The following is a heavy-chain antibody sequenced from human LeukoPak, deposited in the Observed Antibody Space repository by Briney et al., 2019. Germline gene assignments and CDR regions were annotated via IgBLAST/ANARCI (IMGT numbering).Heavy chain of an antibody. V-gene: IGHV3-53*01. CDR3: ARVEVRGVITVYAFDI. CDR2: IYSGGST. Sequence: GGSLRLSCAASGLTVSSNYMSWVRQAPGKGLEWVSVIYSGGSTYYADSVKGRFTISRDNSKNTLYLQMNSLRAEDTAVYYCARVEVRGVITVYAFDIWGQGTMVTVSS. D-gene: IGHD3-10*01. J-gene: IGHJ3*02. CDR1: GLTVSSNY.